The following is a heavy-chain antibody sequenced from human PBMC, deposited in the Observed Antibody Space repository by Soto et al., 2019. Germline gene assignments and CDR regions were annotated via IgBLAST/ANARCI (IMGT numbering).Heavy chain of an antibody. J-gene: IGHJ4*02. V-gene: IGHV1-69*01. D-gene: IGHD3-9*01. CDR1: GGTFSSYA. CDR2: IIPIFGTA. CDR3: ARTWRGVTGYYYFDY. Sequence: QVQLVQSGAEVKKLGSSVKVSCKASGGTFSSYAISWVRQAPGQGLEWMGGIIPIFGTANYAQKFQGRVTITADESTSTAYMELSSLRSEDTAVYYCARTWRGVTGYYYFDYWGQGTLVTVSS.